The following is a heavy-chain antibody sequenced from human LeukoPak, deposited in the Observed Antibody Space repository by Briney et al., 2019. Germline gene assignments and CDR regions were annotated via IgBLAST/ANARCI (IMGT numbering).Heavy chain of an antibody. J-gene: IGHJ6*04. CDR3: ARDVNQRPYYYGMDV. Sequence: GGSLRLSCAASGFTFSSYGMHWVRQAPGKGLEWVAVISYDGSNKYYADSVKGRFTISRDNAKNSLYLQMNSLRAEDTAVYYCARDVNQRPYYYGMDVWGKGTTVTVSS. D-gene: IGHD2-2*01. CDR2: ISYDGSNK. CDR1: GFTFSSYG. V-gene: IGHV3-30*03.